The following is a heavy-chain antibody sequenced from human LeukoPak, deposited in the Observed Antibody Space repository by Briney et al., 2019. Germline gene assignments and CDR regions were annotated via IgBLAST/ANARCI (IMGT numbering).Heavy chain of an antibody. CDR3: ARDLDFGVHYY. CDR1: GYSISSGYY. CDR2: IYHSGST. D-gene: IGHD3-10*01. V-gene: IGHV4-38-2*02. Sequence: NPSETLSLTCTVSGYSISSGYYWGWIRQPPGKGLEWIGSIYHSGSTYYNPSLKSRVTISVDTPKNQFSLKLSSVTAADTAVYYCARDLDFGVHYYWGQGTLVTVSS. J-gene: IGHJ4*02.